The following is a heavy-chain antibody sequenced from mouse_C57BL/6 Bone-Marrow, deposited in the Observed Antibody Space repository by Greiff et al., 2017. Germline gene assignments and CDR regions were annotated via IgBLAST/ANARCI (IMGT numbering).Heavy chain of an antibody. CDR2: IDPETGGT. CDR3: TRGYGYDGFAY. J-gene: IGHJ3*01. Sequence: LVESGAELVRPGASVTLSCKASGYTFTDYEMHWVKQTPVHGLEWIGAIDPETGGTAYNQKFKGKAILTADKSSSTAYMELRSLTSEDSAVYYCTRGYGYDGFAYWGQGTLVTVSA. V-gene: IGHV1-15*01. CDR1: GYTFTDYE. D-gene: IGHD2-2*01.